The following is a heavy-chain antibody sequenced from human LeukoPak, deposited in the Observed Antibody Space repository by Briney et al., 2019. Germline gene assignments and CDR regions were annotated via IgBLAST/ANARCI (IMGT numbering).Heavy chain of an antibody. CDR1: GFTFSSYA. CDR2: ISGSGGNT. Sequence: GGSLRLSCEASGFTFSSYAMSWVRQAPGKGLEWVSAISGSGGNTYYADSVKGRFTISRDNSKNTLDLQMNSLRAEDTAMYYCAGDRRYDSSGYFQHWGQGTLVAVSS. V-gene: IGHV3-23*01. J-gene: IGHJ1*01. CDR3: AGDRRYDSSGYFQH. D-gene: IGHD3-22*01.